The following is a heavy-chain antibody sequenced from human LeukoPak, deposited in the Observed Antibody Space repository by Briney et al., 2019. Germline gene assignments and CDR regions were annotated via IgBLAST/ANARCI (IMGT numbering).Heavy chain of an antibody. CDR1: GFTFSSYG. D-gene: IGHD1-26*01. Sequence: GGSLRLSCAASGFTFSSYGMHWVRQAPGKGLEWVAVISYDGSNKYYADSVKGRFAISRDNSKNTLYLQMNSLRAEDTAVYYCARYSGSCHYWGQGTLVTVSS. V-gene: IGHV3-30*03. CDR2: ISYDGSNK. CDR3: ARYSGSCHY. J-gene: IGHJ4*02.